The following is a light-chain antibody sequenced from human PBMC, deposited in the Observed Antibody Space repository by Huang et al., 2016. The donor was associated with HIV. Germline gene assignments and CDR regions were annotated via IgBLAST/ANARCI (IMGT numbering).Light chain of an antibody. J-gene: IGKJ1*01. Sequence: DIVMTQSPDSLAVSLGERATINCKSSQSVLYISNNKNYLAWYQQKPGQPPKLLIYWASTRSSGVPDRVSGSGSVTDFTLTISSLQAEDVAVYYCQQYYSTPWTFGQGTKVEIK. CDR3: QQYYSTPWT. CDR2: WAS. CDR1: QSVLYISNNKNY. V-gene: IGKV4-1*01.